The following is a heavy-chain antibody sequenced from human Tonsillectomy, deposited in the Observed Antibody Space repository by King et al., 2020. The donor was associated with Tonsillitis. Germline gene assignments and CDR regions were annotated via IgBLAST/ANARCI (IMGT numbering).Heavy chain of an antibody. CDR3: VRNKGHCDGGSCFPYNY. J-gene: IGHJ4*02. CDR1: GDSISSGSYC. CDR2: IFYSGTT. Sequence: QLQESGPGLVKPSETLSLTCTVSGDSISSGSYCWGWIRQPPGKGLEWIGCIFYSGTTYYKSSLKSRVTISVDTSRNQFSLRMSSVTAADTAVYYCVRNKGHCDGGSCFPYNYWGQGTLVTVSS. V-gene: IGHV4-39*01. D-gene: IGHD2-15*01.